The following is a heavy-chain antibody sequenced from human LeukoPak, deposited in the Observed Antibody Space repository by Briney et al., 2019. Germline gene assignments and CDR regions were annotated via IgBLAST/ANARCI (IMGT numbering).Heavy chain of an antibody. Sequence: SETLCLTCTVSGGSISSSSNYWGWIRQPPGKGLEWIGSIYYSGSTYYNPSLKRRVTISVDPSKNQYSLKVSSVNGAETAVYYCGSLGSGWYNFDYWGQGTMATVSS. J-gene: IGHJ4*02. V-gene: IGHV4-39*01. CDR1: GGSISSSSNY. D-gene: IGHD6-19*01. CDR3: GSLGSGWYNFDY. CDR2: IYYSGST.